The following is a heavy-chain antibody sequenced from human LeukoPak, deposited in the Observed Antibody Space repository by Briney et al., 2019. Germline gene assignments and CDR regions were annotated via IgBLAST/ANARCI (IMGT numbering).Heavy chain of an antibody. CDR3: ARDLGCSGGSCYSPSFLFDP. J-gene: IGHJ5*02. Sequence: ASVKVSCKASGGTFSSYAISWVRQAPGQGLEWMGGIIPIFGTANYAQKFQGRVTITADESTSTAYMELSSLRSEDTAVYYCARDLGCSGGSCYSPSFLFDPWGQGTLVTVSS. V-gene: IGHV1-69*01. CDR1: GGTFSSYA. CDR2: IIPIFGTA. D-gene: IGHD2-15*01.